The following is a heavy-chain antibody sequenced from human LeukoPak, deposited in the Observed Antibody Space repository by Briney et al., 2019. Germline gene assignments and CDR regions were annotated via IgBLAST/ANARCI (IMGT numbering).Heavy chain of an antibody. CDR1: GGSISSGSYY. Sequence: PSETLSLTCTVSGGSISSGSYYWSWIRQPAGKGLEWIGRIYTSGSTNYNPSLKSRVTISVDTSKNQFSLKLSSVTAADTAVYYCARERSDRDGYYYYFDYWGQGTLVTVSS. CDR3: ARERSDRDGYYYYFDY. V-gene: IGHV4-61*02. CDR2: IYTSGST. D-gene: IGHD5-24*01. J-gene: IGHJ4*02.